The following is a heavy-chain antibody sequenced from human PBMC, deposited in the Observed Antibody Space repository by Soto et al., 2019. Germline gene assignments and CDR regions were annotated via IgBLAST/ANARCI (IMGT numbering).Heavy chain of an antibody. D-gene: IGHD5-18*01. CDR2: MNPNSGNT. J-gene: IGHJ3*02. V-gene: IGHV1-8*01. CDR1: GYTFTGYD. CDR3: ALGYSYGYLAFDI. Sequence: GASVKVSCKASGYTFTGYDINWVRQATGQGLEWMGWMNPNSGNTGYAQKFQGRVTMTRNTSISTAYMELSSLRSEDTAVYYCALGYSYGYLAFDIWGQGTMVTVSS.